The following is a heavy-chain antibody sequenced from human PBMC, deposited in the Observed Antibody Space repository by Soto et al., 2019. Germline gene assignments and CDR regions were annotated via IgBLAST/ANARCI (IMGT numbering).Heavy chain of an antibody. CDR1: GFTFTSSA. V-gene: IGHV1-58*01. J-gene: IGHJ6*02. CDR3: ASGEDFWSGYYLYYYYYGMDV. CDR2: IVVGSGNT. Sequence: SVKVSCKASGFTFTSSAVQWVRQARGQRXEWIGWIVVGSGNTNYAQKFQERVTITRDMSTSTAYMELSSLRSEDTAVYYCASGEDFWSGYYLYYYYYGMDVWGQGATVTVSS. D-gene: IGHD3-3*01.